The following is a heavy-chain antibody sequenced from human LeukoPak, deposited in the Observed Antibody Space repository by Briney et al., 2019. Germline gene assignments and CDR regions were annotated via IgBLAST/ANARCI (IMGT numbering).Heavy chain of an antibody. Sequence: GSLRLSCAASGFTLSSYWMHWVRQAPEKGLMWVSRINSDGSTTSYADSVKGRFTISRDNAKNTLYLQMNSLRAEDTAVYFCARGDYGDYHFDYWGQGTLVTVSS. J-gene: IGHJ4*02. V-gene: IGHV3-74*01. D-gene: IGHD4-17*01. CDR3: ARGDYGDYHFDY. CDR1: GFTLSSYW. CDR2: INSDGSTT.